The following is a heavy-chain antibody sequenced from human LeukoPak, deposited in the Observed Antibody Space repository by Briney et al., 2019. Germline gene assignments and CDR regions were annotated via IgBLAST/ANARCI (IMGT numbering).Heavy chain of an antibody. V-gene: IGHV1-46*01. CDR2: INPSGGST. CDR1: GYTFTSYY. Sequence: ASVKVSCKASGYTFTSYYMHWVRQAPGQGLEWMGIINPSGGSTSYAQKFQGRVTMTRDTSTSTVYMELSSLRSEDTAVYYCAREGGGYSYGLNFDYWGQGTLVTVSS. CDR3: AREGGGYSYGLNFDY. J-gene: IGHJ4*02. D-gene: IGHD5-18*01.